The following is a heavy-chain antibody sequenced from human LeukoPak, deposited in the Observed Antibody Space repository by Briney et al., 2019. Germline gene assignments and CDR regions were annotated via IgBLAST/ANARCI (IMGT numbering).Heavy chain of an antibody. V-gene: IGHV3-21*01. J-gene: IGHJ4*02. CDR1: GFTFSSYS. D-gene: IGHD6-13*01. CDR3: ARGIAAAGPLPFDY. Sequence: GGSLRLSCAASGFTFSSYSMNWVRQAPGKGLEWVSSISSSSSYIYYADSVKGRFTISRDNAKNSLYLQMNSLRAEDTAVYCCARGIAAAGPLPFDYWGQGILVTVSS. CDR2: ISSSSSYI.